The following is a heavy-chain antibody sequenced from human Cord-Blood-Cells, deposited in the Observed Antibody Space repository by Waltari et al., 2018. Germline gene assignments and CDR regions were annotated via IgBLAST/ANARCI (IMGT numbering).Heavy chain of an antibody. Sequence: QVQLVQSGAEVKKPVSSVKVSCKASGGTFSSYAISWVRQAPGQGLEWMGGIIPVFGTANDAQKFQGRVTITADESTSTAYMELSSLRSEDTAVYYCARESWQYQLLYGYFQHWGQGTLVTVSS. CDR3: ARESWQYQLLYGYFQH. V-gene: IGHV1-69*01. CDR2: IIPVFGTA. D-gene: IGHD2-2*02. J-gene: IGHJ1*01. CDR1: GGTFSSYA.